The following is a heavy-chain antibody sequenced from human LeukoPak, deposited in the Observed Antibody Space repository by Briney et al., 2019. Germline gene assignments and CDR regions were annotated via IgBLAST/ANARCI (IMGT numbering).Heavy chain of an antibody. V-gene: IGHV4-4*07. CDR3: AREAGISRPLDF. CDR1: GASLKTFY. CDR2: ISTTGSP. Sequence: SETLSLTCNISGASLKTFYWTWIRQPAGKGLEWIGRISTTGSPNYNAYLTRRLSHSMDTSRSQSALKLSAVTAADTAVYYCAREAGISRPLDFWGQGTLVTVSS. J-gene: IGHJ4*02.